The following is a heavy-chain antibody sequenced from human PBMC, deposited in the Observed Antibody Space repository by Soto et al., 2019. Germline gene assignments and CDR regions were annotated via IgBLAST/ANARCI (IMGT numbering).Heavy chain of an antibody. CDR1: GGSFSGYY. CDR2: INHSGST. J-gene: IGHJ6*03. V-gene: IGHV4-34*01. CDR3: AVGYYYMDV. Sequence: SETLSLTCAVYGGSFSGYYWSWIRQPPGKGLEWIGEINHSGSTNYNPSLNSRVTISVDTSKNQFSLKLSSVTAADTAVYYCAVGYYYMDVWGKGTTVTVSS.